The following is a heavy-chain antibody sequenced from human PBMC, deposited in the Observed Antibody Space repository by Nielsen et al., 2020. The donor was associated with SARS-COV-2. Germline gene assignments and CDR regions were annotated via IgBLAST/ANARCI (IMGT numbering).Heavy chain of an antibody. J-gene: IGHJ4*02. D-gene: IGHD5-18*01. Sequence: GGSLRLSCAASGFTLSSYAMYWVRQAPGKGLEWVSCLSGSGGSTYYAGSVKGRFTVSRDNSKNTLYLQMNSLRADDTAVYYCAKSREYNYGSLDYWGQGTLVTVSS. CDR2: LSGSGGST. CDR1: GFTLSSYA. CDR3: AKSREYNYGSLDY. V-gene: IGHV3-23*01.